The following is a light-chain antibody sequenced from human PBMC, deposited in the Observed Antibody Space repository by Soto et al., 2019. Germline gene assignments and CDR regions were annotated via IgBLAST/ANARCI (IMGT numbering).Light chain of an antibody. J-gene: IGLJ1*01. Sequence: QSVLTQPRSVSGSPGQSVTISCTGTSSDVGGYNYVSWYQQHPGKAPKLMIYDVSERPSGVPDRFSASKSGNTASLTISGLQAEDEADYYCCSYAGTYTYVFATGTKVNVL. CDR3: CSYAGTYTYV. CDR2: DVS. CDR1: SSDVGGYNY. V-gene: IGLV2-11*01.